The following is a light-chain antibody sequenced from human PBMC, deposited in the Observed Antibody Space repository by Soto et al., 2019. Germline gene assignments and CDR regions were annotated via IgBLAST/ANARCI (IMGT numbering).Light chain of an antibody. CDR1: QSISNH. J-gene: IGKJ3*01. V-gene: IGKV1-33*01. CDR2: DAS. Sequence: DIQMTQSPSSPSASVEDRVIITCRASQSISNHLNWYQQKPGKAPKLLIYDASSLESGVPSRFSGSGSGTDFTFIISSLRPEDIATYYCQKSDHLPLFGPGTKVDIK. CDR3: QKSDHLPL.